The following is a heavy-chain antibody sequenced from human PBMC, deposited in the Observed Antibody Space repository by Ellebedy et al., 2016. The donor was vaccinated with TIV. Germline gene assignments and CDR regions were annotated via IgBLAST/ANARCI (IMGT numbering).Heavy chain of an antibody. J-gene: IGHJ6*02. CDR3: ARDRSGGGGSGHYYYGMDV. CDR1: GGSISSRDHY. Sequence: SETLSLXCGVSGGSISSRDHYWSWIRQPPGKGLEWIGYIYYSGNTYYNPSLKSRVAISPDTSRSHFSLKLSTVTAADTAVYYCARDRSGGGGSGHYYYGMDVWGQGTTVTVSS. CDR2: IYYSGNT. V-gene: IGHV4-30-4*01. D-gene: IGHD2-15*01.